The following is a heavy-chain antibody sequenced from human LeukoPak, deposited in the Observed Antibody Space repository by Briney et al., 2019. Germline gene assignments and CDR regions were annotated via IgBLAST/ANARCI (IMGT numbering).Heavy chain of an antibody. V-gene: IGHV4-39*01. Sequence: SETLSLTCTVSGGSIISSSYYWGWIRQPPGKGLEWIGNIYYGGSTNYNPSFKSRATMSVDTSMNQFSLKLSSVTAADTAVYYCAKTIRVRGDAYNWLDPWGQGTLVTVSS. CDR1: GGSIISSSYY. CDR2: IYYGGST. D-gene: IGHD3-10*01. J-gene: IGHJ5*02. CDR3: AKTIRVRGDAYNWLDP.